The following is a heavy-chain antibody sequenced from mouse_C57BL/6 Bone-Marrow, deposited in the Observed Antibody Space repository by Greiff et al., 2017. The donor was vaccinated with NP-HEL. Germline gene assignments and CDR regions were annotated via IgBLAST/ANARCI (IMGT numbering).Heavy chain of an antibody. CDR1: GFSLTSYG. V-gene: IGHV2-6-1*01. J-gene: IGHJ4*01. Sequence: QVQLKQSGPGLVAPSQSLSITCTVSGFSLTSYGVHWVRQPPGKGLEWLVVIWSDGSTTYNSALKSRLSISKDNSKSQVFLKMNSLQTDDTAMYYCARHWYGRYAMDYWGQGTSVTVSS. CDR2: IWSDGST. CDR3: ARHWYGRYAMDY. D-gene: IGHD2-14*01.